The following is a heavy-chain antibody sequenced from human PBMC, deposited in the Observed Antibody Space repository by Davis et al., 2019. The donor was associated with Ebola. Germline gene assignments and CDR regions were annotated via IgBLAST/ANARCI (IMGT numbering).Heavy chain of an antibody. V-gene: IGHV1-69*04. CDR3: AKDRGGYSLLDD. J-gene: IGHJ4*02. D-gene: IGHD3-10*01. Sequence: SVKVSCKASGGTFSSYAISWVRQAPGQGLEWMGRIIPILGIANYAQKFQDRVTFTRDRAADTVYMDLSSLRSEDTAVYYCAKDRGGYSLLDDWGRGTLVVVSS. CDR1: GGTFSSYA. CDR2: IIPILGIA.